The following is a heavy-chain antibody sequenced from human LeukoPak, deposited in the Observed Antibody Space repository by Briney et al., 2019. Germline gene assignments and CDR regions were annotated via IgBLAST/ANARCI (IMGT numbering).Heavy chain of an antibody. CDR1: GFTFSIYG. D-gene: IGHD6-19*01. CDR3: ATGSSSGWYGRLDY. J-gene: IGHJ4*02. V-gene: IGHV3-30*02. CDR2: IRYDGSNK. Sequence: GGSLRLSCAASGFTFSIYGMHSVRQAPGKGLEWVAFIRYDGSNKYYVDSVKGRFTISRDNSKNTLYLQMNSLRAEDTAVYRATGSSSGWYGRLDYWGQGTLVTVSS.